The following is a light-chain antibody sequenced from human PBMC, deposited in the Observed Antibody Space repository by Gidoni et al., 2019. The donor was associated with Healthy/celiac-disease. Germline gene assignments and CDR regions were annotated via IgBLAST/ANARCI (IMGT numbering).Light chain of an antibody. J-gene: IGKJ1*01. Sequence: VIGMTQSPSLLSASTGDRVTISCRMSPGISSYLAWYQQKPGKAPELLIYAASTLQSGVPSRFSGSGSGTDFTLTISCLQSEDFATYYCQQYYSFPRTFGQGTKVEIK. CDR1: PGISSY. V-gene: IGKV1D-8*01. CDR3: QQYYSFPRT. CDR2: AAS.